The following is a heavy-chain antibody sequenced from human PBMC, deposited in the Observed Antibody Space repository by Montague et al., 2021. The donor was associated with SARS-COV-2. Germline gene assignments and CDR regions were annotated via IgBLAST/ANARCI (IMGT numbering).Heavy chain of an antibody. CDR2: IYYSGSS. CDR3: GRGGYLYCYFVR. D-gene: IGHD3-16*01. Sequence: SETLSLTCTVSGDSISSGNHYWSWVRQSPGKGLEWVAVIYYSGSSYYTPSLKSRVTISVDTSRNQISLKLNSVTAADTAVFYCGRGGYLYCYFVRWGRGTLVAVS. V-gene: IGHV4-39*01. CDR1: GDSISSGNHY. J-gene: IGHJ2*01.